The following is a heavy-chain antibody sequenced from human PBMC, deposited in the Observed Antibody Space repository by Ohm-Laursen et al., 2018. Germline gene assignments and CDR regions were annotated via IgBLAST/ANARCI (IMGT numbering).Heavy chain of an antibody. J-gene: IGHJ6*02. CDR2: INPNSGGT. CDR1: GYTFTGYY. V-gene: IGHV1-2*02. CDR3: ARALCSSTSCRMGYYYGMDV. D-gene: IGHD2-2*01. Sequence: GASVKVSCKASGYTFTGYYMHWVRQAPGQGLEWMGWINPNSGGTNYAQKFQGRVTMTRDTSISTAYMELSRLRSDDTAVYYCARALCSSTSCRMGYYYGMDVWGQGTTVTVSS.